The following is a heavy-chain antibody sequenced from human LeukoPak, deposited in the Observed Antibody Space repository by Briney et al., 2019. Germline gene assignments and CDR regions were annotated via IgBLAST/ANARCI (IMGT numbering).Heavy chain of an antibody. V-gene: IGHV3-48*01. J-gene: IGHJ4*02. CDR3: ARGGSSWFSY. Sequence: GGSLRLSCAASGFSFSSYSMTWVRQAPGKGLEWISYIHDGGSPIYYADSVKGRFTVSRDNAKNSLYLQMNSLRAEDTAVYYCARGGSSWFSYWGQGTLVTVSS. CDR2: IHDGGSPI. CDR1: GFSFSSYS. D-gene: IGHD6-13*01.